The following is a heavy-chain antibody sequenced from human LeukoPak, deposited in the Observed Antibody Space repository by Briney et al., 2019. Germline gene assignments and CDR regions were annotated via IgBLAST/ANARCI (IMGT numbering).Heavy chain of an antibody. CDR2: MNAGNGNT. J-gene: IGHJ3*02. CDR3: ARGTGYSYGLDDAFDI. CDR1: GYTFTSYT. V-gene: IGHV1-3*01. D-gene: IGHD5-18*01. Sequence: ASVKVSCKASGYTFTSYTMHWVRQAPGQRLEWMGWMNAGNGNTKYSQKFQGRVTITRDTSASTAYMELSSLRSEDTAVYYCARGTGYSYGLDDAFDIWGQGTMVTVSS.